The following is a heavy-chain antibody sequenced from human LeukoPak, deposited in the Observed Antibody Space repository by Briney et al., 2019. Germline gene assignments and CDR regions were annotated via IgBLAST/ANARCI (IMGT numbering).Heavy chain of an antibody. CDR3: AKDMFPGCSSTSCYTGIFDY. D-gene: IGHD2-2*02. Sequence: LTGRSLRLSCAASGFTFDDCAMHWVRQAPGKGLEWVSGISWNSGSIGYADSVKGRFTISRDNAKNSLYLQMNSLRAEDTALYYCAKDMFPGCSSTSCYTGIFDYWGQGTLVTVSS. CDR1: GFTFDDCA. J-gene: IGHJ4*02. CDR2: ISWNSGSI. V-gene: IGHV3-9*01.